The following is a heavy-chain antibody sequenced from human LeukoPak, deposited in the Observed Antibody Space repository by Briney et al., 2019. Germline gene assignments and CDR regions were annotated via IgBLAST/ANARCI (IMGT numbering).Heavy chain of an antibody. CDR2: IYSGGST. D-gene: IGHD3-22*01. CDR3: ARDLYYDNSGYYYHDY. V-gene: IGHV3-53*01. Sequence: GGSLRLSCAASGFTVRSNYMSWVRRAPGKGLECGSVIYSGGSTFYADSVKGRFTVSRDNSKNTLYLQMNSLRVEDTAVYYCARDLYYDNSGYYYHDYWGQGTLVTVSS. J-gene: IGHJ4*02. CDR1: GFTVRSNY.